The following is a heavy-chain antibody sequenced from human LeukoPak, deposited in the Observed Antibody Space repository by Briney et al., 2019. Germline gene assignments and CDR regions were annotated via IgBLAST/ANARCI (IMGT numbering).Heavy chain of an antibody. CDR3: ARRSVIVVITPTDDAFDI. J-gene: IGHJ3*02. CDR1: GYTLTGFY. D-gene: IGHD3-22*01. Sequence: ASVKVSCKASGYTLTGFYIHWVRQVPGQGLEWMGWINPRSGVTNYAQTFQDRVTMTRDTPISTAYMQLSRLGFDDTAIYYCARRSVIVVITPTDDAFDIWGQGTMVTVS. V-gene: IGHV1-2*02. CDR2: INPRSGVT.